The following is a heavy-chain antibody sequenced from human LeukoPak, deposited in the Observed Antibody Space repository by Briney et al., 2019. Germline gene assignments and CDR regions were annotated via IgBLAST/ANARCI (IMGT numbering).Heavy chain of an antibody. Sequence: AGGSLRLSWAASGFTFSSYAMSWVRQAPGKGLEWVSAISGSGGSTYYADSVKGRFTISRDNSKNTLYLQMNSLRAEDTAVYYCAKDRTRGYSGYFDYWGQGTLVTVSS. CDR2: ISGSGGST. D-gene: IGHD5-12*01. V-gene: IGHV3-23*01. CDR1: GFTFSSYA. J-gene: IGHJ4*02. CDR3: AKDRTRGYSGYFDY.